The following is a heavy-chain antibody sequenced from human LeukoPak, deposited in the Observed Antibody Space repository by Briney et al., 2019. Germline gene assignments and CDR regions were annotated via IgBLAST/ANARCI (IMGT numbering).Heavy chain of an antibody. CDR2: IYYSGST. J-gene: IGHJ4*02. CDR1: GGSISSSSYY. Sequence: SETLSLTCTVSGGSISSSSYYWGWIRQPPGKGLEWIGSIYYSGSTYYNPSLKSRITISVDTSKNQFSLKLSSVTAADTAVYYCARRSRGYYFDYWGQGTLVTVSS. D-gene: IGHD3-16*01. CDR3: ARRSRGYYFDY. V-gene: IGHV4-39*07.